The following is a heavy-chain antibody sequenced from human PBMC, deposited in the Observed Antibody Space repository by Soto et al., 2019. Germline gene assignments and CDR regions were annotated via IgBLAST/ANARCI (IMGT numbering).Heavy chain of an antibody. V-gene: IGHV4-39*01. CDR2: IYYSGNT. J-gene: IGHJ4*02. Sequence: SETLSLTCTVSGGSISNSAYYWGWIRQPPGKGLEWIGSIYYSGNTYYNPSLKSRVTISVDTSKKQFSLKLSSVTAADTAVYYCARHITHCSSITCYVYYFDYWGQGTPVTVSS. CDR1: GGSISNSAYY. D-gene: IGHD2-2*01. CDR3: ARHITHCSSITCYVYYFDY.